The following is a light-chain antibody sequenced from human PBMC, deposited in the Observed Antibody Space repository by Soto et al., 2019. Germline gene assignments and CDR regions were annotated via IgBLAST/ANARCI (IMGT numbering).Light chain of an antibody. CDR1: QSITNY. V-gene: IGKV1-39*01. CDR2: TAS. CDR3: QQSYSTPT. Sequence: DIQMTQSPSSLSASVGDRVTITCRASQSITNYLNWYQHKPGKAPKLLIYTASTLQSGVPLRFSGSGSGTDFTLTISSLQPEDFATYYCQQSYSTPTFGQGTKVEI. J-gene: IGKJ1*01.